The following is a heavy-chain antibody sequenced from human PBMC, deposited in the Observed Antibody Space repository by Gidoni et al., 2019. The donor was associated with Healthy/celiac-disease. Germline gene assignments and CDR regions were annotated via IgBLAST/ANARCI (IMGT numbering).Heavy chain of an antibody. CDR1: GYTFTGYY. CDR3: ARDPTCSSTSCYTSWGLTYYYYGMDV. D-gene: IGHD2-2*02. J-gene: IGHJ6*02. CDR2: INPNSGGT. Sequence: QVQQVQSGAEVKKPGASVKVSCKASGYTFTGYYMHWVRQAPGQGLEWMGWINPNSGGTNYAQKFQGSVTMTRDTSISTAYMELSRLRSDDTAVYYCARDPTCSSTSCYTSWGLTYYYYGMDVWGQGTTVTVSS. V-gene: IGHV1-2*02.